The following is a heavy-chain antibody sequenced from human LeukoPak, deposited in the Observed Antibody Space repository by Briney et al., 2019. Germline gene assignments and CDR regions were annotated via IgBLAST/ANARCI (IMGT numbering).Heavy chain of an antibody. CDR3: ASAVAGTRNFDY. CDR2: ISSSSHTR. D-gene: IGHD6-19*01. V-gene: IGHV3-11*01. CDR1: GFTFSDYY. Sequence: GGSLRLSCAASGFTFSDYYMSWIRQAPGKGLEWLSYISSSSHTRYYADSVKGRSTISRDNAKNSLYLQMNSLRAEDTAVYYCASAVAGTRNFDYWGQGTLVTVSS. J-gene: IGHJ4*02.